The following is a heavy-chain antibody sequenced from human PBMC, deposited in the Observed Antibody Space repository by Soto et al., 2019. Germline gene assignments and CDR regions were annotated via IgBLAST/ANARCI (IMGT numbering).Heavy chain of an antibody. CDR3: ARFDPAAENWFDP. CDR2: ISAYNGNT. Sequence: ASVKVSCKASGYTFTSYAISWVRQAPGQGLEWMGWISAYNGNTNYAQKFQGRVTITADKSTSTAYMELSSLRSEDTAVYYCARFDPAAENWFDPRGQRTLVTVSS. D-gene: IGHD6-13*01. CDR1: GYTFTSYA. J-gene: IGHJ5*02. V-gene: IGHV1-18*01.